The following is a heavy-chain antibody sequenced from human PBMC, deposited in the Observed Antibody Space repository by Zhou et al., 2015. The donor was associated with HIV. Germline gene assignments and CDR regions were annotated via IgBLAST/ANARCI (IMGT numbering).Heavy chain of an antibody. CDR1: GYTFTTYG. V-gene: IGHV1-18*01. CDR2: ISTYNANT. Sequence: QVQLVQSGAEVKKPGSSVKVSCKASGYTFTTYGISWVRQAPGQGLQWMGWISTYNANTNYAENLQGRVTMTTDTSTSTAYMELGSLRSDDTAVYYCARALDLSDYYGMDVWGQGTTVTVSS. CDR3: ARALDLSDYYGMDV. D-gene: IGHD3-16*02. J-gene: IGHJ6*02.